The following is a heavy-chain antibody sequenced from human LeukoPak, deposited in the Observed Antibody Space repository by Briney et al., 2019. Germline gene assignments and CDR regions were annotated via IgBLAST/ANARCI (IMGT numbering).Heavy chain of an antibody. J-gene: IGHJ4*02. D-gene: IGHD3-16*01. CDR2: INPNYGGT. CDR3: ARDQGRTADYVWGTYFDY. V-gene: IGHV1-46*01. Sequence: GASVKVSCKASGYSFTSYYIHWVRQAPGQGLEWMGMINPNYGGTAYAQMFKGGVTLTRDTSTSTVYMELSSLKSEDTAVYFCARDQGRTADYVWGTYFDYWGQGALVPSPQ. CDR1: GYSFTSYY.